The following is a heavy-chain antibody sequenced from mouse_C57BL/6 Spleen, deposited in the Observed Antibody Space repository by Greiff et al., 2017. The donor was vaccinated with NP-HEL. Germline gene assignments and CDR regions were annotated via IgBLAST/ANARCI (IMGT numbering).Heavy chain of an antibody. CDR2: IYPGDGDT. J-gene: IGHJ4*01. Sequence: VQLQQSGPELVKPGASVKISCKASGYAFSSSWMNWVKQRPGKGLEWIGRIYPGDGDTNYNGKFKGKATLTADKSSSTAYMQLSSLTSEDSAVYFCAREEVVALYYYAMDYWGQGTSFTVSS. CDR3: AREEVVALYYYAMDY. CDR1: GYAFSSSW. D-gene: IGHD1-1*01. V-gene: IGHV1-82*01.